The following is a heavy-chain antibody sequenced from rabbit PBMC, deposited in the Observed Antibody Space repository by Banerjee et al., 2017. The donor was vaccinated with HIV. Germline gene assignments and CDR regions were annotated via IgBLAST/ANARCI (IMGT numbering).Heavy chain of an antibody. Sequence: QEQLEESGGDLVKPEGSLTLTCTASGFSFNNNYVMCWVRQAPGKGLEWIACINSNTGNTVYASWAKGPFTISKTSSTTVTLQMTSLTVADTATYFCARDDTDGYVGYAYALNLWGPGTLVTVS. CDR3: ARDDTDGYVGYAYALNL. CDR2: INSNTGNT. CDR1: GFSFNNNYV. D-gene: IGHD6-1*01. V-gene: IGHV1S45*01. J-gene: IGHJ4*01.